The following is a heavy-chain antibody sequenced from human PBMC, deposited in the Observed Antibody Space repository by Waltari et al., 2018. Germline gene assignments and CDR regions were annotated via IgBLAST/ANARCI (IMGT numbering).Heavy chain of an antibody. CDR2: INHSGST. Sequence: QVQLQQWGAGLLKPSETLSLTCAVYGGSFSGYYWSWIRQPPGKGLEWIGEINHSGSTNYNPSLKSRVTISVDTSKNQFSLKLSSVTAADTAVYYCARGRRREQQLGGDVWGKGTTVTISS. D-gene: IGHD6-13*01. CDR3: ARGRRREQQLGGDV. J-gene: IGHJ6*04. V-gene: IGHV4-34*01. CDR1: GGSFSGYY.